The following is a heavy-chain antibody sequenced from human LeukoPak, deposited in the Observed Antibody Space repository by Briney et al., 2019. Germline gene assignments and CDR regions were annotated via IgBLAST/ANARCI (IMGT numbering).Heavy chain of an antibody. D-gene: IGHD5-12*01. CDR3: ARGRGYSGYERDF. CDR2: INHSGST. CDR1: GGSFSGYY. Sequence: SETLSLTCAVYGGSFSGYYWSWIRQPPGKGLEWIGEINHSGSTNYNPSLKSRLTISVDTSKNQFSLKLSSVTAADTAVYYCARGRGYSGYERDFWGQGTLVTVSS. V-gene: IGHV4-34*01. J-gene: IGHJ4*02.